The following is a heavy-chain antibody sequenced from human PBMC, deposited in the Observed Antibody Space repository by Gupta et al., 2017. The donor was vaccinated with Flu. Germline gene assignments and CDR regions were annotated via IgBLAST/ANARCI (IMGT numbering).Heavy chain of an antibody. J-gene: IGHJ2*01. CDR1: GASISTGGYY. CDR3: ARDANYYDNGGPLWYFDL. V-gene: IGHV4-31*03. D-gene: IGHD3-22*01. Sequence: QVQLQESVPGLVKPSQTLSLTCSVSGASISTGGYYCSWIRQLPGKGLEWIGYIYHSGSTVYNPSLKSRLSLSVDASKNQFSLKLDAVTVADTAVYFCARDANYYDNGGPLWYFDLWGRGMLVTVSS. CDR2: IYHSGST.